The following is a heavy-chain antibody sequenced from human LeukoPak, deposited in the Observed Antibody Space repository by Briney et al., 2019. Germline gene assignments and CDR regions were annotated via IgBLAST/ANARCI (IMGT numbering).Heavy chain of an antibody. CDR2: IIPILGIA. CDR1: GGTFSSYA. D-gene: IGHD3-22*01. J-gene: IGHJ5*02. V-gene: IGHV1-69*04. Sequence: ASVKVSCKASGGTFSSYAISWVRQAPGQGLEWMGRIIPILGIANYAQKFQGRVTITADKSTSTAYMELSSLRSEDTAVYYCARDPGPIRYYEPPLYNWSDPWGQGTPVTVSS. CDR3: ARDPGPIRYYEPPLYNWSDP.